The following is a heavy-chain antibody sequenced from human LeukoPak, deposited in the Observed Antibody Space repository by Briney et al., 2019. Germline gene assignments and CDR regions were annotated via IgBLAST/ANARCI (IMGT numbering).Heavy chain of an antibody. CDR2: ISGGSSFT. CDR1: GFTFSSYW. J-gene: IGHJ4*02. D-gene: IGHD6-19*01. V-gene: IGHV3-21*01. CDR3: ARDLGYSSGPNY. Sequence: GGSLRLSCAASGFTFSSYWMHWVRQAPGKGLVWVSYISGGSSFTYYVDSVKGRFTISRDNAKNSLYLQMNSLRAEDTAVYYCARDLGYSSGPNYWGQGTRVTVSS.